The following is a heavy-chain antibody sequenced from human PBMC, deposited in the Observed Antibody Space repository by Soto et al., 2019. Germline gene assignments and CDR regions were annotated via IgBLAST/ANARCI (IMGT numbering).Heavy chain of an antibody. Sequence: QVQLVESGGGVVQPGRSLRLSCAASGFTFSSYGMHWVRQAPGKGLEWVAVISYDGSNKYYADSVKGRFTISRDNSKNTLYVHMNSLRAEDTAVYYCAKDRPYCSGGSCYSGPIDYWGQGTLVTVSS. D-gene: IGHD2-15*01. V-gene: IGHV3-30*18. CDR1: GFTFSSYG. J-gene: IGHJ4*02. CDR3: AKDRPYCSGGSCYSGPIDY. CDR2: ISYDGSNK.